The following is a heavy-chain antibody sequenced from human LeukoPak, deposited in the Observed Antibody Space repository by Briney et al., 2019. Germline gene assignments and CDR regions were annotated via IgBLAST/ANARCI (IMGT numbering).Heavy chain of an antibody. Sequence: PGGSLRLSCAASGFTFSSYGMSWVRQAPGKGLEWVSAITASGTTTYYADSVKGRFTISRDKSKNTLYLQMNSLRAEDTAVYYRARDPWTNSDYDGFDYWGQGTLVTVSS. CDR1: GFTFSSYG. J-gene: IGHJ4*02. V-gene: IGHV3-23*01. CDR3: ARDPWTNSDYDGFDY. CDR2: ITASGTTT. D-gene: IGHD5-12*01.